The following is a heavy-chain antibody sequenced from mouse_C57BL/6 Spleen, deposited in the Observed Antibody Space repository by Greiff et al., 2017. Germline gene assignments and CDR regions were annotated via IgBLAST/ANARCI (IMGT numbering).Heavy chain of an antibody. J-gene: IGHJ1*03. CDR2: ISNLAYSI. CDR3: ARYYDYDGRYFDV. D-gene: IGHD2-4*01. Sequence: RVESGGGLVQPGGSLTLSCAASGFTFSDYGMAWVRQAPRKGPEWVAFISNLAYSIYYADTVTGRFTISRENAKNTLYLEMSSLRSEDTAMYYCARYYDYDGRYFDVWGTGTTVTVSS. V-gene: IGHV5-15*01. CDR1: GFTFSDYG.